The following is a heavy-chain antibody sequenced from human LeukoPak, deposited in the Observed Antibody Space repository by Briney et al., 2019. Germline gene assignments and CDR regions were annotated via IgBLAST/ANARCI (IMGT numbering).Heavy chain of an antibody. CDR2: INPNSGGT. J-gene: IGHJ4*02. D-gene: IGHD1-26*01. CDR3: VRAPSEHALNFDY. V-gene: IGHV1-2*04. Sequence: ASVKVSCKASGYTFTGYYMHWVRQAPGQGLEWVGWINPNSGGTNYAQKFQGWVTMTRDTSISTAYMELSRLRSDDTAVYYCVRAPSEHALNFDYWGQGTLVTVSS. CDR1: GYTFTGYY.